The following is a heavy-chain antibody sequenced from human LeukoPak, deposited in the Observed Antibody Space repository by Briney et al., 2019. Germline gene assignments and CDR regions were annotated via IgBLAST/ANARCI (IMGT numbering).Heavy chain of an antibody. CDR1: GGSISSSNW. CDR3: ASHFRAYYFDY. J-gene: IGHJ4*02. CDR2: IYHSGST. V-gene: IGHV4-4*02. D-gene: IGHD2/OR15-2a*01. Sequence: SGTLSLTCAVSGGSISSSNWWSWVRQPPGKGLEWIGEIYHSGSTNYNPSLKSRVTISVDTSKNQFSLKLSSVTAADTAVYYCASHFRAYYFDYWGQGTLVTVSS.